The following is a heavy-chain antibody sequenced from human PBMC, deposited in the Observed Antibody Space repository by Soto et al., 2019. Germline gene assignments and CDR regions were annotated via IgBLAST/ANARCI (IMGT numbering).Heavy chain of an antibody. J-gene: IGHJ4*02. CDR3: ARDKAAAAKGVHFAY. CDR1: GFIFNNYG. Sequence: QVQLVESGGGVVQPGRSLRLSCATSGFIFNNYGMHWVRQAPGKGLEWVAVVWHDGKYKYYADSVRGRFTISRDKSNNTVFLQMDSLSAEDTAVYYCARDKAAAAKGVHFAYWGQGSLVTVSS. V-gene: IGHV3-33*01. D-gene: IGHD6-13*01. CDR2: VWHDGKYK.